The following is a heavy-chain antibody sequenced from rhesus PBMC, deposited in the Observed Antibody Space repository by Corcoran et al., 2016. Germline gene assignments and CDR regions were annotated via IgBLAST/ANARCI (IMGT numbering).Heavy chain of an antibody. CDR3: ARDPDSSWYYFDY. J-gene: IGHJ4*01. CDR2: IYGSGSST. V-gene: IGHV4-169*02. Sequence: QLQLQESGPGLVKPSETLSVTCAVSGGSISSSYWSWIRQATGKGLEWIGYIYGSGSSTNYNPPLTSRVTLSVDTSKNQLSLKLSSVTTADTAVYYCARDPDSSWYYFDYWGQGVLVTVSS. CDR1: GGSISSSY. D-gene: IGHD6-13*01.